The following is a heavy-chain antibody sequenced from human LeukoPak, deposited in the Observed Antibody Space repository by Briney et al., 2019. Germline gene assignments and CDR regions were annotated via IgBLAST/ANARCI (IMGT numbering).Heavy chain of an antibody. D-gene: IGHD1-26*01. CDR3: ARDCLFRSSQDY. V-gene: IGHV4-4*07. CDR2: IYTSGST. Sequence: SETLSLTCTVSGCSISSYYWSWIRQPAGKGLEWIGRIYTSGSTNYNPSLKSRVTMSVDTSKNQFSLKLSSVTAADTAVYYCARDCLFRSSQDYWGQGTLVTVSS. CDR1: GCSISSYY. J-gene: IGHJ4*02.